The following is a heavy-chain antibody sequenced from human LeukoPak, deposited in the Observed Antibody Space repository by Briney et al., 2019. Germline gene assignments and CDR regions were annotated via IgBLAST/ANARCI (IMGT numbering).Heavy chain of an antibody. CDR3: ASPLYYDFWSGSPPGY. CDR1: GGSIGSSSYY. Sequence: KPSETLSLTCTVSGGSIGSSSYYWGWIRQPPGKGLEWIGSIYYSGSTYYNPSLKSRVTISVDTSKNQFSLKLSSVTAADTAVYYCASPLYYDFWSGSPPGYWGQGTLVTVSS. J-gene: IGHJ4*02. V-gene: IGHV4-39*07. D-gene: IGHD3-3*01. CDR2: IYYSGST.